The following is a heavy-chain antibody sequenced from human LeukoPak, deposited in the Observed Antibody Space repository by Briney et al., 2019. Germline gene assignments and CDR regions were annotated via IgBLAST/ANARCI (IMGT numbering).Heavy chain of an antibody. CDR1: GFTFGDYA. V-gene: IGHV3-49*04. J-gene: IGHJ4*02. Sequence: GGSLRLSCTGSGFTFGDYAMTWVRQAPGKGLEWVGFIRSQIYGGTPEYAASVKGRFTISRDDSEGVAYLQMNSLKTEDTAVYYCTRDQTPYYWGQGTLVTVSS. CDR2: IRSQIYGGTP. CDR3: TRDQTPYY.